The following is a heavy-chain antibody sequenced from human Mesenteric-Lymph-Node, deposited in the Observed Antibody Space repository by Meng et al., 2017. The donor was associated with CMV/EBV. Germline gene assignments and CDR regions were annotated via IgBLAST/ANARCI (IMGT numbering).Heavy chain of an antibody. J-gene: IGHJ4*02. V-gene: IGHV2-5*02. CDR3: AHSGSNVLWSYLGYHFDY. D-gene: IGHD3-10*01. CDR1: SLSTSGVG. CDR2: IYWDDDK. Sequence: SLSTSGVGVGWIRQPPGKALEWLALIYWDDDKRYSPSLKSRLTITKDTSKNQVVLTMTNMDPVDTATYYCAHSGSNVLWSYLGYHFDYWGQGTLVTVSS.